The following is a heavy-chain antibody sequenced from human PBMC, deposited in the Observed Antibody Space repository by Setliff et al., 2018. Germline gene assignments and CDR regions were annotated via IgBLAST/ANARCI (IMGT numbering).Heavy chain of an antibody. D-gene: IGHD1-26*01. V-gene: IGHV4-39*01. Sequence: PSETLSLTCNVSGGSISSSIYFWGWIRQPPGKGLEWIGNIYYSGTTYYSPSLKSRVTISVDTSKNQFSLKLTSVTAADTAIYYCASRRTGPGGWFDYWGQGTLVTVSS. CDR2: IYYSGTT. CDR3: ASRRTGPGGWFDY. CDR1: GGSISSSIYF. J-gene: IGHJ5*01.